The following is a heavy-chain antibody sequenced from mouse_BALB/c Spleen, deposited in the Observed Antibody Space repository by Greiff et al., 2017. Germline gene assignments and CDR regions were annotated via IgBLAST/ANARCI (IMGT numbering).Heavy chain of an antibody. CDR1: GFTFSSFG. Sequence: DVMLVESGGGLVQPGGSRKLSCAASGFTFSSFGMHWVRQAPEKGLEWVAYISSGSSTIYYADTVKGRFTISRDNPKNTLFLQMTSLRSEDTAMYYCARRTATWFAYWGQGTLVTVSA. CDR2: ISSGSSTI. D-gene: IGHD1-2*01. CDR3: ARRTATWFAY. V-gene: IGHV5-17*02. J-gene: IGHJ3*01.